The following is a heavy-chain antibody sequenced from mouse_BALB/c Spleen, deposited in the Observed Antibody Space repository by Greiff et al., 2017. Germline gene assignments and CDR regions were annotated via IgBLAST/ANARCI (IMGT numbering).Heavy chain of an antibody. J-gene: IGHJ3*01. V-gene: IGHV14-3*02. CDR2: IDPANGNT. Sequence: VQLKESGAELVKPGASVKLSCTASGFNIKDTYMHWVKQRPEQGLEWIGRIDPANGNTKYDPKFQGKATITADTSSNTAYLQLSSLTSEDTAVYYCARWLRRETWFAYWGQGTLVTVSA. CDR1: GFNIKDTY. D-gene: IGHD2-2*01. CDR3: ARWLRRETWFAY.